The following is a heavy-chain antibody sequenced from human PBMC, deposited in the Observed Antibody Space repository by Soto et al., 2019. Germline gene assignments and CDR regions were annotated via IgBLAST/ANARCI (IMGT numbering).Heavy chain of an antibody. Sequence: GGSLRLSCAASGFTSSSYGMHWVRQAPGKGLEWVAVISYDGSNKYYADSVKGRFTISRDNSKNTLYLQMNSLRAEDTAVYYCAKGPGFLDYWGQGTLVTVSS. D-gene: IGHD3-3*01. CDR1: GFTSSSYG. CDR2: ISYDGSNK. CDR3: AKGPGFLDY. J-gene: IGHJ4*02. V-gene: IGHV3-30*18.